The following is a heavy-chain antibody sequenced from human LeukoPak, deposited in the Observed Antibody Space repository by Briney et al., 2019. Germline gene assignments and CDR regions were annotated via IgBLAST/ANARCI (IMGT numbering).Heavy chain of an antibody. V-gene: IGHV3-23*01. CDR3: AKDSFREATTYSFYYYMDV. J-gene: IGHJ6*03. Sequence: GGSLRLSCAASGFTFSDYAMNWVRQAPGKGLEWVSSISGNVDSTNYADSVKGRFTISRDNSKNTLDLQMNGLRAEDTAVYYCAKDSFREATTYSFYYYMDVWGKGTTVTVSS. D-gene: IGHD1-26*01. CDR1: GFTFSDYA. CDR2: ISGNVDST.